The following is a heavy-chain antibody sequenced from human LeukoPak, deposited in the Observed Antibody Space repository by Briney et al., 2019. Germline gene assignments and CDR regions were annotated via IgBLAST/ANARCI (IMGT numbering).Heavy chain of an antibody. CDR1: GFTFSSYW. J-gene: IGHJ1*01. CDR2: IKGDGSST. CDR3: ARGGSSSWYILLR. D-gene: IGHD6-13*01. V-gene: IGHV3-74*01. Sequence: GGSLRLSCAASGFTFSSYWMHWVRQAPGKGLVWVSRIKGDGSSTTYADSVKGRFTISRDNAKNSLYLQMNSLRDEDTAVYYCARGGSSSWYILLRWGQGTLVTVSS.